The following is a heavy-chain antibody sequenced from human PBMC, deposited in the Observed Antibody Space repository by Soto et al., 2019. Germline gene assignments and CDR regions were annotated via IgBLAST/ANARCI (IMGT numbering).Heavy chain of an antibody. CDR2: IWYDGSNK. CDR3: ARDYCSGGSCYSETPHYYYYYGMDV. J-gene: IGHJ6*02. Sequence: GGSLRLSCAASGFTFSSYGMHWVRQAPGKGLEWVAVIWYDGSNKYYADSVKGRFTISRDNSKNTLYLQMNSLRAEDTALYYCARDYCSGGSCYSETPHYYYYYGMDVWGQGTTVTVSS. CDR1: GFTFSSYG. V-gene: IGHV3-33*01. D-gene: IGHD2-15*01.